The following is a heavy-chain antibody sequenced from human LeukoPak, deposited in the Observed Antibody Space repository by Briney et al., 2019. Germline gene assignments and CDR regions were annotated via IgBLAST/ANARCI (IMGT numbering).Heavy chain of an antibody. CDR2: IYYSGSN. V-gene: IGHV4-59*01. D-gene: IGHD3-3*01. CDR3: ARDTGHYDFWSGYYSSDYYYGMDV. Sequence: SETLSLTCTVFGGSISSYYWSWIRQPPGKGLEWIGYIYYSGSNNYNPSLKSRVTISVDTSKNQFSLKLSSVTAADTAVYYCARDTGHYDFWSGYYSSDYYYGMDVWGQGTTVTVSS. CDR1: GGSISSYY. J-gene: IGHJ6*02.